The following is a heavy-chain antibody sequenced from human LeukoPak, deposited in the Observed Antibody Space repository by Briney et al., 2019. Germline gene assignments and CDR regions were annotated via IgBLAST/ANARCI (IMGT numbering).Heavy chain of an antibody. Sequence: PGGSLRLSCAASGFTFSSYAMSWVRQAPGKGLEWVSSISSSSSYIYYADSVKGRFTISRDNAKNSLYLQMNSLRAEDTAVYYCARDRQGYHDFFDYWGQGTLVTVSS. J-gene: IGHJ4*02. CDR1: GFTFSSYA. CDR2: ISSSSSYI. CDR3: ARDRQGYHDFFDY. D-gene: IGHD2-15*01. V-gene: IGHV3-21*01.